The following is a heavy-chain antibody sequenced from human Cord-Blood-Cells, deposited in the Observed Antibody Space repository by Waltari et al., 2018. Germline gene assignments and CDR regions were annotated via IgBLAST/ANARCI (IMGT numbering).Heavy chain of an antibody. Sequence: QVQLVQSGAAVKKPGSSVKVSCKASGGPYSSYPISWVRTAPGQGLEWMGGIIPIFGTANYAQKFQGRVTITADESTSTAYMELSSLRSEDTAVYYCARAFCSSTSCYRVVWFDPWGQGTLVTVSS. D-gene: IGHD2-2*02. CDR1: GGPYSSYP. V-gene: IGHV1-69*12. CDR3: ARAFCSSTSCYRVVWFDP. CDR2: IIPIFGTA. J-gene: IGHJ5*02.